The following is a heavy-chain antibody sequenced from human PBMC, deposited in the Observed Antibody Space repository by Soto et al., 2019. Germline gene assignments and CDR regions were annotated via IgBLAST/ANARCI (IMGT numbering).Heavy chain of an antibody. J-gene: IGHJ6*02. CDR1: GFTFSSYG. V-gene: IGHV3-33*01. D-gene: IGHD5-12*01. CDR2: IWYDGSNK. Sequence: GGSLRLSCAASGFTFSSYGMHWVRQAPGKGLEWVAVIWYDGSNKYYADSVKGRFTISRDNSKNTLYLQMNSLRAEDTAVYYCARDSIEIVATITVEYRSTIIYYYGMDVWGQGTTVTVSS. CDR3: ARDSIEIVATITVEYRSTIIYYYGMDV.